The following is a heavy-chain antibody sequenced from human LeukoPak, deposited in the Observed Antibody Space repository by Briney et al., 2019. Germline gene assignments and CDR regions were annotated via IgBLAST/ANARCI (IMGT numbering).Heavy chain of an antibody. CDR2: ISYDGSNK. D-gene: IGHD3-22*01. CDR3: ARELDYDSSGYLY. Sequence: GGSLRLSCAASGFTFSSYAMHWVRQAPGKGLEWVAVISYDGSNKYYADSVKGRFTISRDNSKNTLYLQMNSLRAEDTAVYYCARELDYDSSGYLYWGQGTLVTVSS. CDR1: GFTFSSYA. J-gene: IGHJ4*02. V-gene: IGHV3-30*04.